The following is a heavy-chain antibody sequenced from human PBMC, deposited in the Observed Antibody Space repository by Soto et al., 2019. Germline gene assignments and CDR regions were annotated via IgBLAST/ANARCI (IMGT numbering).Heavy chain of an antibody. CDR1: GASISGYY. D-gene: IGHD1-1*01. V-gene: IGHV4-4*07. J-gene: IGHJ5*02. CDR2: IYATGTT. Sequence: SETLSLTCTVSGASISGYYWSWIRKSAGKGLGWIGRIYATGTTDYNPSLKSRVMMSVDTSKKQFSLKLRSVTAADTAVYYCVRDGTKTLRDWFDPWGQGISVTVSS. CDR3: VRDGTKTLRDWFDP.